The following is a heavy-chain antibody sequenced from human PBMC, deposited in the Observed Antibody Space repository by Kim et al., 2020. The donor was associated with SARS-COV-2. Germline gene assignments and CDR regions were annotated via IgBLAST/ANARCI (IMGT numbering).Heavy chain of an antibody. V-gene: IGHV1-18*01. CDR1: GYTFTSYG. CDR2: ISAYNGNT. Sequence: ASVKVSCKASGYTFTSYGISWVRQAPGQGLEWMGWISAYNGNTNYAQKLQGRVTMTTDTSTSTAYMELRSLRSDDTAVYYCARWGGFGELSTLEYGMDVWGQGTTVTVSS. J-gene: IGHJ6*02. CDR3: ARWGGFGELSTLEYGMDV. D-gene: IGHD3-10*01.